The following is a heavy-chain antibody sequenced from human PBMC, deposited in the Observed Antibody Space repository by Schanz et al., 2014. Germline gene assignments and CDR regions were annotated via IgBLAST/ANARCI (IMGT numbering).Heavy chain of an antibody. CDR2: IWYNGSNK. CDR3: AKVAPAATYLDS. D-gene: IGHD2-2*01. CDR1: GFTFSKYG. Sequence: QVQLVESGGGVVQPGRSLRLSCAASGFTFSKYGVHWVRQAPGKGLEWVAVIWYNGSNKYYADSVRGRFTISRDNSKNASYLQMNNLRTEDTAVYYCAKVAPAATYLDSWGLGTLVTVSS. J-gene: IGHJ4*02. V-gene: IGHV3-33*06.